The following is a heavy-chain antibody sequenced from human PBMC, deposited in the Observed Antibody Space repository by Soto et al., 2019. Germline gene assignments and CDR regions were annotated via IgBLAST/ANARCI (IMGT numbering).Heavy chain of an antibody. CDR3: AREKWSMAAAGSRGFDY. Sequence: QVQLVESGGGVVQPGRSLRLSCAASGFTFSSYGMHWVRQAPGKGLEWVAVIWYDGSNKYYADSVKGRFTISSDNSKNTLNRQMSSSRAEDTAVYYCAREKWSMAAAGSRGFDYWGQGTLVTVSS. D-gene: IGHD6-13*01. CDR1: GFTFSSYG. CDR2: IWYDGSNK. V-gene: IGHV3-33*01. J-gene: IGHJ4*02.